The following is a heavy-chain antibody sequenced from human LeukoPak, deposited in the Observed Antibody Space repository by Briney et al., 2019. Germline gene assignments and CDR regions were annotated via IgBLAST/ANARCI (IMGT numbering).Heavy chain of an antibody. D-gene: IGHD3-22*01. V-gene: IGHV1-69*05. Sequence: SVKASCKASGGTFSSYAISWVRQAPGQGLEWMGGIIPIFGTANYAQKFQGRVTITTDESTSTAYMELSSLRSEDTAVYYCASGFYYYDSSGYYDPYPFDYWGQGTLVTVSS. J-gene: IGHJ4*02. CDR3: ASGFYYYDSSGYYDPYPFDY. CDR2: IIPIFGTA. CDR1: GGTFSSYA.